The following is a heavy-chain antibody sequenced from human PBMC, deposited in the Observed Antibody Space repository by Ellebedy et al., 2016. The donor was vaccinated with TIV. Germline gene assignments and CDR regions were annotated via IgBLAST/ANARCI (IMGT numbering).Heavy chain of an antibody. Sequence: GESLKISCAASGFTFNSYSMNWVRQAPGKGLEWISYISKSDTTYYADSVRGRFTISRDNAKRSLYLLMNSLRLEDTAVYYCARDAMIWIFDSWGQGTLVTVSS. D-gene: IGHD3-22*01. CDR3: ARDAMIWIFDS. CDR2: ISKSDTT. V-gene: IGHV3-48*01. J-gene: IGHJ4*02. CDR1: GFTFNSYS.